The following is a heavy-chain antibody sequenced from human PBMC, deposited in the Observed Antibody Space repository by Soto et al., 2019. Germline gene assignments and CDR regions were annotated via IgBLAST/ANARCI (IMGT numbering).Heavy chain of an antibody. J-gene: IGHJ5*02. CDR2: IYYSGST. V-gene: IGHV4-30-4*01. CDR3: ARAFLPYYYDSRYFGGWFDP. Sequence: SETLSLTCTVSGDSISSGNYSWSWIRQPPGKGLEWIGHIYYSGSTYFNPSLKSRLTISVDASKNYFSLMLSSVTAADTAVYYCARAFLPYYYDSRYFGGWFDPWGQGTLVTVSP. CDR1: GDSISSGNYS. D-gene: IGHD3-22*01.